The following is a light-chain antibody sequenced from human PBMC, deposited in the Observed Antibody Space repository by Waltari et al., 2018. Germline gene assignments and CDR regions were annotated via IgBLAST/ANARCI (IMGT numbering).Light chain of an antibody. CDR3: SSYTDSSTDV. J-gene: IGLJ1*01. V-gene: IGLV2-14*01. Sequence: QSALTQPASVSGSPGQSITISCTGTSSDVGGHKYVSWYQQYPGKAPNLIIYEVTNRPSGVSNRFSASKSGNTASLTISGLQAEDEADYYCSSYTDSSTDVFGTGTKVTV. CDR1: SSDVGGHKY. CDR2: EVT.